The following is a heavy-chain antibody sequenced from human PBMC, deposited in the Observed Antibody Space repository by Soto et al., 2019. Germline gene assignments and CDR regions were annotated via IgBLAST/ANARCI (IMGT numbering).Heavy chain of an antibody. V-gene: IGHV3-74*01. CDR1: GFAFRSYW. D-gene: IGHD3-16*02. Sequence: EVQLVESGGGLVQPGGSLRLSCSASGFAFRSYWMHWVRQVPGKVLVWVSRINHDETTTDYADSVKGRFTISRDNAENTLYLQMNSLRVEDTAVYSGASGVVGGVSVPWGQGTLVTVSS. J-gene: IGHJ5*02. CDR2: INHDETTT. CDR3: ASGVVGGVSVP.